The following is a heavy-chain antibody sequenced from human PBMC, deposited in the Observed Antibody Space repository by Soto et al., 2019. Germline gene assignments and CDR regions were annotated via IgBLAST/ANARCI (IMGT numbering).Heavy chain of an antibody. Sequence: ASVKVSCKASGYRFTTYYIHWVRQAPGQGLEWMGRMNLDTGGTTYAQKFQGRVTMTRDTSISTAYLGVSSVKSDDTAMYYCARDGNFALRGYSFGFDFWGQGTLVTVSS. J-gene: IGHJ4*02. V-gene: IGHV1-2*06. CDR3: ARDGNFALRGYSFGFDF. D-gene: IGHD5-18*01. CDR2: MNLDTGGT. CDR1: GYRFTTYY.